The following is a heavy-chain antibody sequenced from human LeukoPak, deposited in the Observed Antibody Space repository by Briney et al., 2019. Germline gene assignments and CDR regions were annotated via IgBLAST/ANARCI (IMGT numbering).Heavy chain of an antibody. CDR3: ARDIKGYSYGLSWFDP. V-gene: IGHV1-2*02. J-gene: IGHJ5*02. CDR2: INPNSGGT. CDR1: GYTFTGYY. Sequence: GASVKVSCKASGYTFTGYYMHWVRQAPGQGLEWMGWINPNSGGTNYAQKFQGRVTMTRDTSISTAYMELSRLRSDDTAVYYCARDIKGYSYGLSWFDPWGQGTLVTVSS. D-gene: IGHD5-18*01.